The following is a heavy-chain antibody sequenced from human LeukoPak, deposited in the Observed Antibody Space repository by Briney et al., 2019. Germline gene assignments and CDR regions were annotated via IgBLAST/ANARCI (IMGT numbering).Heavy chain of an antibody. V-gene: IGHV3-73*01. CDR2: IRSKANSYAT. D-gene: IGHD2-15*01. CDR3: TRPRGYCSGGSCYPWYFDY. J-gene: IGHJ4*02. CDR1: GFTFSGSA. Sequence: PGGSLRLSCAASGFTFSGSAMHWVRQASGKGLERVGRIRSKANSYATAYAASVKGRFTISRDDSKNTAYLQMNSLKTEDTAVYYCTRPRGYCSGGSCYPWYFDYWGQGTLVTVSS.